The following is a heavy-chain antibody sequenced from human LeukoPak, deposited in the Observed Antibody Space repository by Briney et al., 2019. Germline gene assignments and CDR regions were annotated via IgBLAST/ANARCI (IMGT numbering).Heavy chain of an antibody. CDR1: GFTFSSYA. J-gene: IGHJ2*01. Sequence: GGSLRLSCAASGFTFSSYAMSWVRQAPGKGLEWVSGISGSGDNTYYADSVKGRFTISGDNSKNTLYVQVNSLGTEDTAAYYCAKDRTVGASYWYFDLWGRGTLVTVSS. CDR3: AKDRTVGASYWYFDL. V-gene: IGHV3-23*01. CDR2: ISGSGDNT. D-gene: IGHD1-26*01.